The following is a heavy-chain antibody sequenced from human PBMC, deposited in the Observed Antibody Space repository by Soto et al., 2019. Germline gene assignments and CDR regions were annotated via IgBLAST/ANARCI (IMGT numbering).Heavy chain of an antibody. D-gene: IGHD3-10*01. J-gene: IGHJ4*02. CDR1: GFTVNSDY. Sequence: EVQLVETGGGLTQPGGSLRLSCENSGFTVNSDYMSWVRQAPGKGLEWVSIIYAGGSTYYADSVRGRFTISSDNSRNTLYIQMNSLRVEDTAVYYCARSFDYGYIHHWGQGTLVTVSS. CDR3: ARSFDYGYIHH. CDR2: IYAGGST. V-gene: IGHV3-53*02.